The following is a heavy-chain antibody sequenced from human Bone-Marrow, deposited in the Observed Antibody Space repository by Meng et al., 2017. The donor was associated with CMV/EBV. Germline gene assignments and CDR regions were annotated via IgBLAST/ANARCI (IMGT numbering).Heavy chain of an antibody. Sequence: VKVSCKASGYTFTGYYMHWVRQAPGQGLEWMGWINPNSGGTNYAQKFQGRITMTRDTSISTAYMELSRLRSDDTAVYYCARVLITIFGVVKPPLNYWGQGTLVTVSS. CDR3: ARVLITIFGVVKPPLNY. D-gene: IGHD3-3*01. J-gene: IGHJ4*02. V-gene: IGHV1-2*02. CDR1: GYTFTGYY. CDR2: INPNSGGT.